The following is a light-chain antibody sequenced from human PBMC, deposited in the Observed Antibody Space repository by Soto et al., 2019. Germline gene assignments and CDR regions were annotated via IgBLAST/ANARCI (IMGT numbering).Light chain of an antibody. Sequence: ELMMTQCASGVSVSPGDRATLSCMASQRVXSNFAWYEQKSGQPPRLVTDGASTMATGSPARFSGSGSATEFTLPISSLQSEDFAVYYCQQRLNWTRTFGQGTKVDIK. J-gene: IGKJ1*01. CDR3: QQRLNWTRT. CDR2: GAS. V-gene: IGKV3-15*01. CDR1: QRVXSN.